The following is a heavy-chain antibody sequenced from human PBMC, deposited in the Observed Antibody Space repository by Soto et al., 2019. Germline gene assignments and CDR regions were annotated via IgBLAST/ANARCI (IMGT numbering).Heavy chain of an antibody. V-gene: IGHV3-23*01. D-gene: IGHD2-21*02. Sequence: EVQLLESGGGLVQPGGSLRLSCAASGFTFSSYALSWVRQAPGKGLEWVSAISGSGGSTYYADSVKGLFTISRDNSKNTLYLQMNSLSAEDTAVYYCAKMQLTSGNFAFDAFDIWGQGTMVTVSS. CDR2: ISGSGGST. CDR3: AKMQLTSGNFAFDAFDI. J-gene: IGHJ3*02. CDR1: GFTFSSYA.